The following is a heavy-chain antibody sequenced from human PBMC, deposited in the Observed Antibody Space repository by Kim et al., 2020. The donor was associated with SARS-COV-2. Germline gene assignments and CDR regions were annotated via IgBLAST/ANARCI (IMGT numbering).Heavy chain of an antibody. D-gene: IGHD3-10*01. Sequence: GESLKISCKGSGYSFASNWISWVRQMPGKGLEWMGRIDPSDSYTDYSPSFQGHVTISADKSMSTAYLQWSSLKASDTAMYYCARLDVGYYNGSGIRYYFDSWGQGTLVTVSS. V-gene: IGHV5-10-1*01. CDR1: GYSFASNW. CDR3: ARLDVGYYNGSGIRYYFDS. CDR2: IDPSDSYT. J-gene: IGHJ4*02.